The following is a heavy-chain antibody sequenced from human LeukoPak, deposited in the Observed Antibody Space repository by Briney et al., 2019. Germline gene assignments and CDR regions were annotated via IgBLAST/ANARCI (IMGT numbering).Heavy chain of an antibody. V-gene: IGHV1-69*02. CDR2: IIPILGIA. J-gene: IGHJ4*02. CDR3: AQDGSGSYGGPFDY. D-gene: IGHD3-10*01. Sequence: GSSVKVSCKASGGTFSSYTISWVRQAPGQGLEWMGRIIPILGIANYAQKFQGRVTITTDESTSTAYMELSSLRSEDTAVYYCAQDGSGSYGGPFDYWGQGTLVTVSS. CDR1: GGTFSSYT.